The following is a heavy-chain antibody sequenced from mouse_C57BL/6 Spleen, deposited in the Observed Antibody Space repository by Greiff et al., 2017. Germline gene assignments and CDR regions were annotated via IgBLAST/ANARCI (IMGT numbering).Heavy chain of an antibody. Sequence: EVKLVESGEGLVKPGGSLKLSCAASGFTFSSYAMSWVRQTPGKRLEWVAYISSGGDYIYYADTVKGRFTIARDNARNTLYLQMSSLKSEDTAMYYCTRDREGDYSKGYAMDYWGQGTSVTVSS. V-gene: IGHV5-9-1*02. J-gene: IGHJ4*01. CDR3: TRDREGDYSKGYAMDY. CDR1: GFTFSSYA. CDR2: ISSGGDYI. D-gene: IGHD2-5*01.